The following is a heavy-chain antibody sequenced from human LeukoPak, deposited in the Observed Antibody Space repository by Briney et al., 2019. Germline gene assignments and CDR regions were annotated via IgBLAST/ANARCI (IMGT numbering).Heavy chain of an antibody. D-gene: IGHD3-3*02. V-gene: IGHV3-7*04. J-gene: IGHJ4*02. CDR1: GFTFSNHW. CDR3: ARDSQHLNFDY. CDR2: IKEDGSEK. Sequence: GGSLRLSCAASGFTFSNHWMNWVREAPGKGLEWVANIKEDGSEKFYVDSVKGRFIISRENAKNSLYLQMISLRAEDTAVYYCARDSQHLNFDYWGQGTLVTVSS.